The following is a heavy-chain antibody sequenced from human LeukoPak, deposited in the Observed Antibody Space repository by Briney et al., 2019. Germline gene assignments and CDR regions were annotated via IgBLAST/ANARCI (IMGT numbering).Heavy chain of an antibody. J-gene: IGHJ4*02. CDR1: GFTVSSNY. D-gene: IGHD5-24*01. CDR3: ARDTRWLQSYYFDY. CDR2: IYSGGST. V-gene: IGHV3-66*01. Sequence: GGSLRLSCAASGFTVSSNYMSWVRQAPGKGLEWVSVIYSGGSTYYADSVKGRFTISRDNSKNTLYLQMNSLRAEDTAVYYCARDTRWLQSYYFDYWGQGTLVTVSS.